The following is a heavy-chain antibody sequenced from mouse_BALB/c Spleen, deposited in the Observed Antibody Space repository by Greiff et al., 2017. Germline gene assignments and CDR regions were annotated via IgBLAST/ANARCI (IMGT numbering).Heavy chain of an antibody. CDR1: GFNIKDTY. J-gene: IGHJ3*01. CDR3: ARGRWLLPFAY. Sequence: EVQLQQSGAELVKPGASVKLSCTASGFNIKDTYMHWVKQRPEQGLEWIGRIDPANGNTKYDPKFQGKATITADTSSNTAYLQLSSLTSEDTAVYYGARGRWLLPFAYWGQGTLVTVSA. D-gene: IGHD2-3*01. CDR2: IDPANGNT. V-gene: IGHV14-3*02.